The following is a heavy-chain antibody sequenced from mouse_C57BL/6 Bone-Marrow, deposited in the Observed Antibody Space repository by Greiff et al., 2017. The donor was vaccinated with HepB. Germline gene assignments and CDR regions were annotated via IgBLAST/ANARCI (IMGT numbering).Heavy chain of an antibody. CDR2: IDPENGDT. V-gene: IGHV14-4*01. CDR1: GFNIKDDY. Sequence: EVQLQQSGAELVRPGASVKLSCTASGFNIKDDYMHWVKQTPEQGLEWIGWIDPENGDTEYASKFQGKATITADTSSNTAYLQLSSLTSEDTAVYYCTTLGAYAMDYWGQGTSVTVSS. CDR3: TTLGAYAMDY. J-gene: IGHJ4*01.